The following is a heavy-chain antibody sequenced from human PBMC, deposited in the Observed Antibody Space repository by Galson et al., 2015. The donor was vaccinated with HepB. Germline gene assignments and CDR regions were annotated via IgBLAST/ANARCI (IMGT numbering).Heavy chain of an antibody. V-gene: IGHV3-21*01. Sequence: SLRLSCAASGFTFRSYAMNWVRQAPGKGLEWVSSLSSSSMNIHHTESVKGRFTISRDNAKNSLHLQMNSLRVDDTAIYYCARDWGSRGMDVWGQGTTVIVSS. D-gene: IGHD3-16*01. J-gene: IGHJ6*02. CDR1: GFTFRSYA. CDR3: ARDWGSRGMDV. CDR2: LSSSSMNI.